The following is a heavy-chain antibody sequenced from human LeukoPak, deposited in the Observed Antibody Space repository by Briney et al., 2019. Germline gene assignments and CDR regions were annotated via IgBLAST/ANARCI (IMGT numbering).Heavy chain of an antibody. CDR3: ARAVAARPNFDY. V-gene: IGHV1-2*02. CDR2: ISPNSGGT. Sequence: RASVKVSCKASGYTFTGYYMHWVRQAPGQGLEWMGWISPNSGGTNYAQKFQGRVTMTRDTSISTAYMELSRLRSDDTAVYYCARAVAARPNFDYWGQGTLVTVSS. CDR1: GYTFTGYY. J-gene: IGHJ4*02. D-gene: IGHD6-6*01.